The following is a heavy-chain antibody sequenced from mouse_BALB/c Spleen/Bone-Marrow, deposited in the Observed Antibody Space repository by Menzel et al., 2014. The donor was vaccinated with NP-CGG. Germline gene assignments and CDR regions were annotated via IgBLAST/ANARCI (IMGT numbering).Heavy chain of an antibody. CDR2: IDPANGNI. D-gene: IGHD1-1*01. Sequence: EVHLVESGAELVKPGASVKLSCTASGFNIKDTYMHWVKQRPEQGLEWIGRIDPANGNIKYDPKFQGKATITADTSSNTAYLQLGSLTSEDTAVYYCAPYYYGRWFANWGQGTLVTVSA. J-gene: IGHJ3*01. CDR3: APYYYGRWFAN. V-gene: IGHV14-3*02. CDR1: GFNIKDTY.